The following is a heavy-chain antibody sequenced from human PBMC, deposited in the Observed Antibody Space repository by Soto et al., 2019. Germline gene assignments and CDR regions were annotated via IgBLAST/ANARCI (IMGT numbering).Heavy chain of an antibody. V-gene: IGHV3-30-3*01. CDR3: ARDPDNDYGSGSYYNLSSGWFDP. CDR1: GFTFSTYA. Sequence: QVHLVESGGGVVQPGRSLRLSCAASGFTFSTYAMHWVRQAPGKGLEWVAVISYDGGNKYYADSVKGRFTISRDNSKKTLYMRMNSLRAEDTAVYYCARDPDNDYGSGSYYNLSSGWFDPWGQGTLVTVSS. CDR2: ISYDGGNK. D-gene: IGHD3-10*01. J-gene: IGHJ5*02.